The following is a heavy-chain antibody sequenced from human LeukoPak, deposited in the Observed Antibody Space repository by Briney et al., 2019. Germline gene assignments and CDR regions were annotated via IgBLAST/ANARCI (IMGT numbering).Heavy chain of an antibody. Sequence: PSETLSLTCAVSGGSISSGGYSWSWIRQPPGKGLEWIGYIYHSGSTYYNPSLKSRVTITVDRSKNQFSLKLSSVAAADTAVYCCARGGEVVWFGESTQPFDYWGQGTLVTVSS. CDR2: IYHSGST. V-gene: IGHV4-30-2*01. D-gene: IGHD3-10*01. J-gene: IGHJ4*02. CDR1: GGSISSGGYS. CDR3: ARGGEVVWFGESTQPFDY.